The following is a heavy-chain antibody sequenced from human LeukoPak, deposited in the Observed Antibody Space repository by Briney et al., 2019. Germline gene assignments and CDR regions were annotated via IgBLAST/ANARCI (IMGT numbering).Heavy chain of an antibody. CDR1: GFTFSSYA. V-gene: IGHV3-23*01. J-gene: IGHJ4*02. CDR3: ARDGRRGYSYGFFDY. Sequence: GGSLRLSCAASGFTFSSYAMSWVRQAPGKGLGWVSAISGSGGSTYYADSVKGRFTISRDNSKNSLYLQMNSLRAEDTAVYYCARDGRRGYSYGFFDYWGQGTLVTVSS. D-gene: IGHD5-18*01. CDR2: ISGSGGST.